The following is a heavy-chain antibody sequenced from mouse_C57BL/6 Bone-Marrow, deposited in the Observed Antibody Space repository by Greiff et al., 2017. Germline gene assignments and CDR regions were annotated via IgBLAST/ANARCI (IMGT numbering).Heavy chain of an antibody. D-gene: IGHD1-1*02. CDR1: GFTFSSYA. CDR3: TRDQIPRVVATRFAY. J-gene: IGHJ3*01. V-gene: IGHV5-9-1*02. Sequence: EVQVVESGEGLVKPGGSLKLSCAASGFTFSSYAMSWVRQTPEKRLEWVAYISSGGDYIYYADTVKGRFTISRDNARNTLYLQMSSLKSEDTAMYDCTRDQIPRVVATRFAYWGQGTLVTVSA. CDR2: ISSGGDYI.